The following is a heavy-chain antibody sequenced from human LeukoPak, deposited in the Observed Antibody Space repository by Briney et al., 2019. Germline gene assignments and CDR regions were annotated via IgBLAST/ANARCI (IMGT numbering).Heavy chain of an antibody. J-gene: IGHJ6*03. CDR1: GFTFSSYA. D-gene: IGHD4-17*01. V-gene: IGHV3-23*01. Sequence: GGSLRLSCAASGFTFSSYAMSWVRQAPGKGLEWVSAISGSGGSTYYADSVKGRFTISRDNSKNTLYLQMNSLRAEDTAVYYCAKGEREATVYYYYMDVWGKGTTVTISS. CDR3: AKGEREATVYYYYMDV. CDR2: ISGSGGST.